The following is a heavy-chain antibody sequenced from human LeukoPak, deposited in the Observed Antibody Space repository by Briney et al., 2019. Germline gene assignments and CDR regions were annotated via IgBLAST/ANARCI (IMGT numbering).Heavy chain of an antibody. Sequence: SETLSLTCTVSGGSISSYYWSWIRQPPGKGLEWIGYIYYSGSTNYNPSLKSRVTISVDTSKNQFSLKLSSVTAADTAMYYCARGDGDYGWFDPWGQGTLVTVSS. CDR1: GGSISSYY. J-gene: IGHJ5*02. V-gene: IGHV4-59*01. CDR2: IYYSGST. D-gene: IGHD4-17*01. CDR3: ARGDGDYGWFDP.